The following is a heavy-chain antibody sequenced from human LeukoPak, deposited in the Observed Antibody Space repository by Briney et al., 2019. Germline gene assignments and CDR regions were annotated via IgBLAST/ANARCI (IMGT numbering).Heavy chain of an antibody. CDR3: ARSIVGYCSSTSCYDYYYYGMDV. J-gene: IGHJ6*02. Sequence: GGSLRLSCAASGFTFSSYGMHWVRQAPGKGLEWVAVIWYDGSNKYYADSVKGRFTISRDNSKNTLYLQMNSLRAEDTAVYYCARSIVGYCSSTSCYDYYYYGMDVWGQGTTVTVSS. CDR2: IWYDGSNK. V-gene: IGHV3-33*01. D-gene: IGHD2-2*01. CDR1: GFTFSSYG.